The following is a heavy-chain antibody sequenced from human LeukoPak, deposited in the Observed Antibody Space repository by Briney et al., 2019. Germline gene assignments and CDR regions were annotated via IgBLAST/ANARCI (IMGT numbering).Heavy chain of an antibody. Sequence: GASVKVSCKASGYTFTSYSISWVRQAPGQGLEWMGWISAYNGDTNYAQKLQGRVTMTTDTSTSTAYMELRSLRSDDTAVYYCARDRGVVPAASSPFDYWGQGTLVTVSS. D-gene: IGHD2-2*01. CDR1: GYTFTSYS. J-gene: IGHJ4*02. V-gene: IGHV1-18*01. CDR2: ISAYNGDT. CDR3: ARDRGVVPAASSPFDY.